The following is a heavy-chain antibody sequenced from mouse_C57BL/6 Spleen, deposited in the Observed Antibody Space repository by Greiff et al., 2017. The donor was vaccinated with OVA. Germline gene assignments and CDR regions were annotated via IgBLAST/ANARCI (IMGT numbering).Heavy chain of an antibody. D-gene: IGHD2-1*01. CDR2: IYPGDGDT. CDR1: GYTFSSYW. CDR3: ARGGNALDY. V-gene: IGHV1-80*01. J-gene: IGHJ2*01. Sequence: QVQLLQSGAELVKPGASVKISCTASGYTFSSYWMNWVKQSPGKGLEWIGPIYPGDGDTNYNGKFKGQATMTGDKANSTAYMQLSRLTSEDSAVYFCARGGNALDYWGQGTTLTVSS.